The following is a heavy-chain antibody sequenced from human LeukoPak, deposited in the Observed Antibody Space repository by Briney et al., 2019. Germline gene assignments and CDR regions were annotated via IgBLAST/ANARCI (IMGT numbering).Heavy chain of an antibody. J-gene: IGHJ4*02. Sequence: GGSLRPSCAASGFTFSSYSMNWVRQAPGKGLEWVSYISSSSSTIYYAESVKGRFTISRDNAKNSLYLQMNSLRAEDTAVYYCASLPHCSSTSCYQNLDYWGQGTLVTVSS. D-gene: IGHD2-2*01. CDR1: GFTFSSYS. CDR3: ASLPHCSSTSCYQNLDY. CDR2: ISSSSSTI. V-gene: IGHV3-48*04.